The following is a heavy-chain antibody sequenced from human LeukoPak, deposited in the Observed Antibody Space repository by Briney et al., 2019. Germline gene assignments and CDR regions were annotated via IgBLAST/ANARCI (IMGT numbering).Heavy chain of an antibody. Sequence: ASVKVSYKASGYTFTGYYIHWVRQAPGQGLEWMGWINPNSGGTSNAQKFQGWVTMTSDTSISTAYMELSRLTSDDTAVYYCARARGTSFTMVRGVTGFDYWGQGTLVTVSS. CDR3: ARARGTSFTMVRGVTGFDY. J-gene: IGHJ4*02. V-gene: IGHV1-2*04. CDR2: INPNSGGT. D-gene: IGHD3-10*01. CDR1: GYTFTGYY.